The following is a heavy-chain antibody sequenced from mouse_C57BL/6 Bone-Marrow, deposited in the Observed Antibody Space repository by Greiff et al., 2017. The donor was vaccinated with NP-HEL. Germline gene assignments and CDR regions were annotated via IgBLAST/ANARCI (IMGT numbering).Heavy chain of an antibody. J-gene: IGHJ4*01. D-gene: IGHD1-1*01. Sequence: DVQLQESGGGLVQPGGSMKLSCAASGFTFSDAWMDWVRQSPEKGLEWVAEIRNKANNHATYYAESVKGRFTISRDDSKSSVYLQMNSLRAEDTGIYYCTRTTTVVDAMDYWGQGTSVTVSS. CDR3: TRTTTVVDAMDY. CDR1: GFTFSDAW. CDR2: IRNKANNHAT. V-gene: IGHV6-6*01.